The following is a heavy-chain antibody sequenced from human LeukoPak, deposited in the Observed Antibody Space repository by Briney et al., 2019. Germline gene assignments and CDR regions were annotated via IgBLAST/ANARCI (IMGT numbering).Heavy chain of an antibody. CDR3: AKDDVGATYFDY. CDR1: GFTFDDYA. J-gene: IGHJ4*02. D-gene: IGHD1-26*01. V-gene: IGHV3-9*01. CDR2: ISWNSGSI. Sequence: GGSLRLSCAASGFTFDDYAMHWVRQAPGKGLEWVSGISWNSGSIGYADSVKGRFTISRDNAKNSLYLQMNSLRAEDTALYYCAKDDVGATYFDYWGQGTLVTVSS.